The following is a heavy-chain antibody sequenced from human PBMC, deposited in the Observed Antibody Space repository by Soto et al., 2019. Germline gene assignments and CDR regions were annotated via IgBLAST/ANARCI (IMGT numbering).Heavy chain of an antibody. V-gene: IGHV1-2*02. Sequence: EASVKVSCTASGYGIRSYYIHWVRQAPGQGLEWMGWIDPKNGGTISAQTFQGRLTMTRDTSISTVYMDLSGLTSDDTALYYCGRDDYGIFPYWGQGSLVTVS. J-gene: IGHJ4*02. CDR3: GRDDYGIFPY. D-gene: IGHD3-10*01. CDR2: IDPKNGGT. CDR1: GYGIRSYY.